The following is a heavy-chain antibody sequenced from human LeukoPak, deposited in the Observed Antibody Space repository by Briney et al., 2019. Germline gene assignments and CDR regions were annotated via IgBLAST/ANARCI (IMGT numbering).Heavy chain of an antibody. D-gene: IGHD6-13*01. V-gene: IGHV4-34*01. CDR2: INHSGSI. Sequence: QPSETLSLTCAVSGGSFSAYYWSLIRQPPGKGLEWIGEINHSGSINYNPSLKSRVTISIDTSKNQFSLKLNSVTAADTALYYCARGSRVAVSGSRPFDPWGQGTLVTVSS. CDR3: ARGSRVAVSGSRPFDP. J-gene: IGHJ5*02. CDR1: GGSFSAYY.